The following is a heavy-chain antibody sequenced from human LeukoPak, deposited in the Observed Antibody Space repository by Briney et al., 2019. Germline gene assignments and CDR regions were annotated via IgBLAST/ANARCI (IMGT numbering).Heavy chain of an antibody. V-gene: IGHV1-69*05. D-gene: IGHD5-12*01. CDR1: GGTFSSYA. CDR2: IIPIFGTA. CDR3: ARDRYSGYDGFGAFDI. J-gene: IGHJ3*02. Sequence: SVKVSCKASGGTFSSYAISWVRQAPGQGLEWMGGIIPIFGTANYAQKFQGRVTITTDESTSTAYMELSSVTAADTAVYYCARDRYSGYDGFGAFDIWGQGTMVTVSS.